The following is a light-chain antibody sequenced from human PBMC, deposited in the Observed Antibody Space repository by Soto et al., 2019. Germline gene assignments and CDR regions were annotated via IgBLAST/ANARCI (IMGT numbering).Light chain of an antibody. V-gene: IGLV2-14*03. CDR1: STDVGGNDY. CDR2: DVT. Sequence: QSALTQPASVSGSPGQSITISCTGTSTDVGGNDYVSWYQQHTGKAPKVIIYDVTHRPSGVSNRFSGSKSGNTASLTISGLQAEDEADYYCYSHTYGTTGAFGGGTKLTVL. J-gene: IGLJ2*01. CDR3: YSHTYGTTGA.